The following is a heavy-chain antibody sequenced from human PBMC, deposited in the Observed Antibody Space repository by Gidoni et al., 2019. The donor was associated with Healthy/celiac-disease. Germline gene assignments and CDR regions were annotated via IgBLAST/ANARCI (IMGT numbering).Heavy chain of an antibody. Sequence: EVQLVESGGGLVQPGRSLSLSCAASGFTFDDYAMHWVRQAPGKGLEWVSGISWNSGSIGYADSVKGRFTISRDNAKNSLYLQMNSLRAEDTALYYCAKGLLWFRELLLRPLPYYYYGMDVWGQGTTVTVSS. V-gene: IGHV3-9*01. J-gene: IGHJ6*02. CDR3: AKGLLWFRELLLRPLPYYYYGMDV. CDR2: ISWNSGSI. CDR1: GFTFDDYA. D-gene: IGHD3-10*01.